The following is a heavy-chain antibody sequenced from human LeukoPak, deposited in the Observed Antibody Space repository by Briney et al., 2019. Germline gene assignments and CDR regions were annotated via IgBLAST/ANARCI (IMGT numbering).Heavy chain of an antibody. CDR3: ARIDSSSWRQFDY. CDR2: IYYSGCT. J-gene: IGHJ4*02. V-gene: IGHV4-59*01. D-gene: IGHD6-13*01. Sequence: SETLSLTCTVSGGSISSYYWSWIRQPPGKGLEWIGYIYYSGCTNYYPSLKSRVTISVDTSKNQFSLKLSSVTAADTAVYYCARIDSSSWRQFDYWGQGTLVTVSS. CDR1: GGSISSYY.